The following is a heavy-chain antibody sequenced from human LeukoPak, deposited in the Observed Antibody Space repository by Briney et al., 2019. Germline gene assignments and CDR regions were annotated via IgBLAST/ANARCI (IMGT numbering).Heavy chain of an antibody. J-gene: IGHJ4*02. Sequence: GRSLRLSCAASGFTFDDYTMHWVRQAPGKVLEWVSLISWDGGSTYYADSVKGRFTISRDNSKKSLYLQMNSLRTEDTALYYCAIVGDGSQDDYWGQGTLVTVSS. CDR3: AIVGDGSQDDY. CDR2: ISWDGGST. CDR1: GFTFDDYT. V-gene: IGHV3-43*01. D-gene: IGHD2-15*01.